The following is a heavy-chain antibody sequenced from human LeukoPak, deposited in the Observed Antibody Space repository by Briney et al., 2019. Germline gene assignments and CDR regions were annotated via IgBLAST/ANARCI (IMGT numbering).Heavy chain of an antibody. CDR2: FDPGAGET. Sequence: ASVKVSCKVSGYTLSKLSMHWVRQAPGKGLEWIGGFDPGAGETIYAQRFQGRLTVTEDIFTDTANMELSSLRSEDTAVYYCATGIQLSPAASFYFDYWGRGTLVTVSS. J-gene: IGHJ4*02. CDR1: GYTLSKLS. CDR3: ATGIQLSPAASFYFDY. V-gene: IGHV1-24*01. D-gene: IGHD5-18*01.